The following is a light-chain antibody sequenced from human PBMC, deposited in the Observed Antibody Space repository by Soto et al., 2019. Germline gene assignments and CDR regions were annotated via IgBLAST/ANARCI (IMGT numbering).Light chain of an antibody. CDR1: SSDVGGYNY. Sequence: QSVLTQPPSASGSPGQSVTISCTGTSSDVGGYNYVSWYQQHPGKAPKLMIYEVSKRPSGVPDRFSGSKSGNTASLTVSGLQAEDEADYYCSSYVGSNNCYVVGTGTKV. J-gene: IGLJ1*01. V-gene: IGLV2-8*01. CDR3: SSYVGSNNCYV. CDR2: EVS.